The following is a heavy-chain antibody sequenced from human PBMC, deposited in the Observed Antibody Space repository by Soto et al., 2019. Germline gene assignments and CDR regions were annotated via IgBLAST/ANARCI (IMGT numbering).Heavy chain of an antibody. CDR2: INPGNGNT. CDR1: GYTFTSYG. Sequence: GASVKVSCKASGYTFTSYGMNWVRQAPGRGLEWMGWINPGNGNTKYSQKFQGRVIIERDTSASTAYMEMSSRRSEDTAVYYCARAGVQYSNYYGMDVWGQGITVTVSA. V-gene: IGHV1-3*01. D-gene: IGHD1-1*01. CDR3: ARAGVQYSNYYGMDV. J-gene: IGHJ6*01.